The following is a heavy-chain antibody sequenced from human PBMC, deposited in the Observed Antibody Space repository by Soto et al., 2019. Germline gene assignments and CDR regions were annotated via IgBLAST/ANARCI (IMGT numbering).Heavy chain of an antibody. CDR2: INAGNGNT. CDR3: ARGRILVAGPTYNSSDF. Sequence: ASVKVSCKASGYTFTSYAMHWVRQAPGQRLEWMGWINAGNGNTKYSQKFQGRVTTTRDTSASTAYMELSSLRSEDTAVYYCARGRILVAGPTYNSSDFCGQAPRVTVSS. V-gene: IGHV1-3*01. J-gene: IGHJ4*02. CDR1: GYTFTSYA. D-gene: IGHD6-19*01.